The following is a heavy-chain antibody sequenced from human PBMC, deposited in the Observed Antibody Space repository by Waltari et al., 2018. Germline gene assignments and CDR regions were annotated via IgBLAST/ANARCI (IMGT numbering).Heavy chain of an antibody. V-gene: IGHV1-69*05. J-gene: IGHJ4*02. CDR3: ARVYQLLSPDDY. D-gene: IGHD2-2*01. CDR1: GGTFSSYA. Sequence: QVQLVQSGAEVKKPGSSVKVSCKASGGTFSSYAISWVRQAPGQGLEWMGGIIPIFGTANYAQKFQGRVTMTRDTSISTAYMELSRLRSDDTAVYYCARVYQLLSPDDYWGQGTLVTVSS. CDR2: IIPIFGTA.